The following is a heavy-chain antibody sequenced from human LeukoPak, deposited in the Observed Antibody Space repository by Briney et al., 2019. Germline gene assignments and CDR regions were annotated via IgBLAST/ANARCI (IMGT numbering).Heavy chain of an antibody. Sequence: GGSLRLSCSASGFTFSSYAMHWVRRAPGKGLEYISAISTNGGSTYYADSVKGRFTISRDNSKNTLYLQMSSLTTEDTAVYYCVKDLVTMVRGVGAFDIWGQGTKVTVSS. J-gene: IGHJ3*02. CDR2: ISTNGGST. CDR3: VKDLVTMVRGVGAFDI. D-gene: IGHD3-10*01. CDR1: GFTFSSYA. V-gene: IGHV3-64D*06.